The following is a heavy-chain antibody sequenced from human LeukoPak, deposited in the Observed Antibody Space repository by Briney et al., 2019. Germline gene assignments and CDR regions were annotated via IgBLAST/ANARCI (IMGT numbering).Heavy chain of an antibody. D-gene: IGHD3-10*01. Sequence: GGSLRLSCAASGFSFITFGLSWVRQAPGKGLEWVSSISGRVGTAYYADSVRGRFTISRDNSKNTLYLQMTSLTAEDTAVYYCAKDDAWLRFGEWSQGTLVTVSS. CDR2: ISGRVGTA. J-gene: IGHJ4*02. CDR1: GFSFITFG. V-gene: IGHV3-23*01. CDR3: AKDDAWLRFGE.